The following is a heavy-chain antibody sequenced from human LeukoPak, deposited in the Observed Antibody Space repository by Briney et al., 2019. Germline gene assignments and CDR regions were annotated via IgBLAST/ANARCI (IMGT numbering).Heavy chain of an antibody. D-gene: IGHD3-22*01. CDR1: GFTLSTYG. V-gene: IGHV3-30*02. Sequence: PGGSLGLSCAASGFTLSTYGMHWVRQAPGKGLEWVAFIRYDGSNKYYADSVKGRFTISRDNSKNTLYLQMNSLRAEDTAVYYCARDHYDSTLMNAFDIWGQGTMVTVSS. CDR3: ARDHYDSTLMNAFDI. J-gene: IGHJ3*02. CDR2: IRYDGSNK.